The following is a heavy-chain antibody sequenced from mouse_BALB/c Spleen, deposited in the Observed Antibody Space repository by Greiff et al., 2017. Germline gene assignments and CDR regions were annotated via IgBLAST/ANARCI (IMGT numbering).Heavy chain of an antibody. CDR3: TSPARATGFAY. J-gene: IGHJ3*01. CDR2: ISSGGSYT. D-gene: IGHD3-1*01. CDR1: GFTFSSYT. V-gene: IGHV5-6-4*01. Sequence: EVQVVESGGGLVKPGGSLKLSCAASGFTFSSYTMSWVRQTPEKRLEWVATISSGGSYTYYPDSVKGRFTISRDNAKNTLYLQMSSLKSEDTAMYYCTSPARATGFAYWGQGTLVTVSA.